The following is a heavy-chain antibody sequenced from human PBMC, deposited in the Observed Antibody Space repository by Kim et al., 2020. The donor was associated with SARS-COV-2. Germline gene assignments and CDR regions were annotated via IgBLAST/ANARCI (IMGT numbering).Heavy chain of an antibody. J-gene: IGHJ4*02. Sequence: YYNPSLKSRVTISVDTSKNQFSLKLSSVTAADTAVYYCASSRLYYYFDYWGQGTLVTVSS. D-gene: IGHD2-2*01. V-gene: IGHV4-31*02. CDR3: ASSRLYYYFDY.